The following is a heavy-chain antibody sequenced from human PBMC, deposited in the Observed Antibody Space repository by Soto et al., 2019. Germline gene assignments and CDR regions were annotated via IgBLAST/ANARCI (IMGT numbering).Heavy chain of an antibody. CDR1: GYTFTSYG. D-gene: IGHD3-16*01. CDR2: ISAYNGNT. J-gene: IGHJ3*02. CDR3: ATMNLPGGGFAFDI. Sequence: QVQLVQSGAEEKKPGASVKVSCKASGYTFTSYGISWVRQAPGQGLEWMGWISAYNGNTNYAQKLQGRVTMTTDTPPGKAYMELRSLRSDDTAVYYCATMNLPGGGFAFDIWGQGTMVTVSS. V-gene: IGHV1-18*01.